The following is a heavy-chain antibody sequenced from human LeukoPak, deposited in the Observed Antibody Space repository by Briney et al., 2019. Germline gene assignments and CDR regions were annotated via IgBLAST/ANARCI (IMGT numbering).Heavy chain of an antibody. CDR1: GGSFSGYY. CDR2: INHSGST. CDR3: ARESSCWLLYYFDY. Sequence: SETLSLTCAVYGGSFSGYYWSWIRQTPGKGLEWIGEINHSGSTNYNPSLKSRVTISVDTSKNQFSLKLSSVTAADTAVYYCARESSCWLLYYFDYWGQGTLVTVSS. D-gene: IGHD6-19*01. V-gene: IGHV4-34*01. J-gene: IGHJ4*02.